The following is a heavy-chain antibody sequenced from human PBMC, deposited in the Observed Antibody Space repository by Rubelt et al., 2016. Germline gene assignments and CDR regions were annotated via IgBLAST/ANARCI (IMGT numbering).Heavy chain of an antibody. V-gene: IGHV3-66*01. D-gene: IGHD6-13*01. CDR1: GFTVSSNY. J-gene: IGHJ5*02. CDR3: AREGYSSSHNWFDP. CDR2: IYSGGST. Sequence: VQLVESGGGVVQPGGSLRLSCAASGFTVSSNYMSWVRRAPGKGLEWVSVIYSGGSTHYAYSVQGRLTISRDNSKNTLYLQMNSLRAEDTAVYYCAREGYSSSHNWFDPWGQGTLVTVSS.